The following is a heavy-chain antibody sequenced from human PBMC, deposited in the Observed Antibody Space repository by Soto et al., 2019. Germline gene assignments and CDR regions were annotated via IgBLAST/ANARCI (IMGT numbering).Heavy chain of an antibody. CDR2: ISYDGSNK. V-gene: IGHV3-30*18. CDR1: GFTFSSYG. CDR3: AKSHQGTGVTAMVKVAGYYYYYGMDV. J-gene: IGHJ6*02. D-gene: IGHD5-18*01. Sequence: GGSLRLSCAASGFTFSSYGMHWVRQAPGKGLEWVAVISYDGSNKYYADSVKGRFTISRDNSKNTLYLQMNSLRAEDTAVYYCAKSHQGTGVTAMVKVAGYYYYYGMDVWGQGTTVTVSS.